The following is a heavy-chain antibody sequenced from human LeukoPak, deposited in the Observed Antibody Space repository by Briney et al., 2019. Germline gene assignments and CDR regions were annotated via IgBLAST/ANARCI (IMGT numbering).Heavy chain of an antibody. J-gene: IGHJ5*02. Sequence: SETLPLTCAVYGGSFSGYYWSWIRQPPGKGLEWIGEINHSGSTNYNPSLKSRVTISVDTSKNQFSLKLSSVTAADTAVYYCARVPQRFDPWGQGTLVTVSS. CDR3: ARVPQRFDP. CDR1: GGSFSGYY. V-gene: IGHV4-34*01. CDR2: INHSGST. D-gene: IGHD6-13*01.